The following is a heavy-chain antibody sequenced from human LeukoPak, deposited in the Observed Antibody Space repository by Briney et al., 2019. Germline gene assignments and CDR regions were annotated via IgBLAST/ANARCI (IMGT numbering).Heavy chain of an antibody. V-gene: IGHV4-59*01. CDR3: ARGADWQLLEYYYYYMDV. D-gene: IGHD3-16*01. J-gene: IGHJ6*03. Sequence: PSETLSLTCEVFGGSFSASSWTWIRQPPGKGLEWIGYIYYSGSTNYNPSLKSRVTISVDTSKNQFSLKLSSVTAADTAVYYCARGADWQLLEYYYYYMDVWGKGTTVTVSS. CDR2: IYYSGST. CDR1: GGSFSASS.